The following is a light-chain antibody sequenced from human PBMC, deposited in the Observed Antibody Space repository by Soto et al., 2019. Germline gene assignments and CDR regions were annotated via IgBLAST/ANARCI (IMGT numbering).Light chain of an antibody. CDR1: SGHNTYA. CDR3: QTWGTGIVV. Sequence: QPVLTQSPSASASQGASVKLTCTLSSGHNTYAIAWHQQQPEKGPRYLMKLNSDGRHSKGDGIPDRFSGSSSGAERYLTISSLQSEDEADYYCQTWGTGIVVFGGGTKLTVL. CDR2: LNSDGRH. V-gene: IGLV4-69*01. J-gene: IGLJ2*01.